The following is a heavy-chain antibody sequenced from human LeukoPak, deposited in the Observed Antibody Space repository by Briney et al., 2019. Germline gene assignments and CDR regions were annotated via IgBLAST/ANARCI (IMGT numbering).Heavy chain of an antibody. CDR2: ITGWGGTS. J-gene: IGHJ4*02. Sequence: GGSLRLSCAASGFIFRYYVMNWVRQAPGRGLEWVSVITGWGGTSWYADSVRGRLTISRDNPKKTFYLQMKTAGDDDTALYYCAKLGDYNGFTGYYHSHFWGQGTLVTVSS. D-gene: IGHD3-3*01. CDR3: AKLGDYNGFTGYYHSHF. V-gene: IGHV3-23*01. CDR1: GFIFRYYV.